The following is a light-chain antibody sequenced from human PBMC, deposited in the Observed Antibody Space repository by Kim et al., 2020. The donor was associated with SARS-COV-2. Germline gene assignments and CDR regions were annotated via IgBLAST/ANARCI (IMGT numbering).Light chain of an antibody. CDR2: GAS. J-gene: IGKJ4*01. Sequence: EIVITQSPATLSVSPGERATLSCRASQSVSSNVAWYQQKPGQAPSLLIYGASTRATGIPARFSGSGSGTEFTLTISSLQSEDFAVYYCQQYDNWPPLTFGGGTKVDIK. CDR3: QQYDNWPPLT. CDR1: QSVSSN. V-gene: IGKV3-15*01.